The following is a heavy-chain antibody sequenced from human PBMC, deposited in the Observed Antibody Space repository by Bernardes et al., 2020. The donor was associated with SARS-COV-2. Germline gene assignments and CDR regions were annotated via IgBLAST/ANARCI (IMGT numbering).Heavy chain of an antibody. V-gene: IGHV3-74*01. CDR2: INLDGSST. J-gene: IGHJ4*02. CDR1: GFTFRSHW. D-gene: IGHD6-19*01. Sequence: GGSLRLSCAASGFTFRSHWMHWVRQAPGKGLVWVSRINLDGSSTSYADSVKGRFTISRDNAKNTLYLQMTSLTADDTALYYCARGSGNYYFDYWGRGTLITVSS. CDR3: ARGSGNYYFDY.